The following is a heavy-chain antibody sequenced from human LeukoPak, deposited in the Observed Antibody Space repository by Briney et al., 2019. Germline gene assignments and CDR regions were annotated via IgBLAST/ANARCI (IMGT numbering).Heavy chain of an antibody. Sequence: SETLSLTCTVSGGSISSHYWSWIRQPPGKGLEWIGYIYYSGSTNYNPSLKSRVTISVDTSKNQFPLKLSSVTAADTAVYYCARDRNFDLWGRGALVTVSS. CDR2: IYYSGST. CDR3: ARDRNFDL. J-gene: IGHJ2*01. V-gene: IGHV4-59*11. CDR1: GGSISSHY.